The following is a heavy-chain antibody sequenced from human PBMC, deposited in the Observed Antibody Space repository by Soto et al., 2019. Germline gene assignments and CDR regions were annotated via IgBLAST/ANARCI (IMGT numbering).Heavy chain of an antibody. Sequence: QVQLVESGGGVGQPGGALRLSCVVSVFTFSNFGMHWVRQALGKGLEWVSGISYEGSNKCYADAVKGRFTVSIDDSDNILFLEMIYLVTVDTGVYFCVKHLLSLSPPVVLHAPAADYRGQGTLVTVS. J-gene: IGHJ4*02. CDR2: ISYEGSNK. CDR1: VFTFSNFG. D-gene: IGHD2-15*01. CDR3: VKHLLSLSPPVVLHAPAADY. V-gene: IGHV3-30*18.